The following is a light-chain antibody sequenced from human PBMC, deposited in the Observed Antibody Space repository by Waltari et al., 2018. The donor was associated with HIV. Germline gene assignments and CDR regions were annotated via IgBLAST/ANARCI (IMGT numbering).Light chain of an antibody. CDR2: SNN. CDR3: AAWDDSLNGWV. CDR1: SSNIGSNT. J-gene: IGLJ3*02. Sequence: QSVLTQPPSASGTPGQRVTISCSGSSSNIGSNTVNWYQQLPGTAPKLLIYSNNQRPSGVPDRFSGSKSVTSASLAISGLQSEDEADYYCAAWDDSLNGWVFGGGTKLTV. V-gene: IGLV1-44*01.